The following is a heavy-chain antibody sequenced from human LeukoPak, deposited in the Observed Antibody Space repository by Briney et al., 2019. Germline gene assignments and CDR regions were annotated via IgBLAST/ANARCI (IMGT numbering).Heavy chain of an antibody. D-gene: IGHD1-26*01. CDR2: IHYSGST. CDR3: ARDRHGNYFDY. J-gene: IGHJ4*02. Sequence: SETLSLTCAVSGGSMSSGGYYWSWNRQHPGKGLEWIGYIHYSGSTDYNPSLKSRVTISLDTSKNHFSLKVRSVTAADTAVYYCARDRHGNYFDYWSQGTLVTVSS. CDR1: GGSMSSGGYY. V-gene: IGHV4-31*11.